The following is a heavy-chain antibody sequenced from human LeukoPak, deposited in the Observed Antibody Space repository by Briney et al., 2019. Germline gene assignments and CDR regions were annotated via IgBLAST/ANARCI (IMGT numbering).Heavy chain of an antibody. V-gene: IGHV1-69*05. Sequence: ASVKVSCKASGYTFTSYAMNWVRQAPGQGLEWMGGIIPIFGTANYAQKFQGRVTITTDESTSTAYMELSSLRSEDTAVYYCAREGYCSSTSCYKRGGYAFDIWGQGTMVTVSS. D-gene: IGHD2-2*02. CDR2: IIPIFGTA. J-gene: IGHJ3*02. CDR1: GYTFTSYA. CDR3: AREGYCSSTSCYKRGGYAFDI.